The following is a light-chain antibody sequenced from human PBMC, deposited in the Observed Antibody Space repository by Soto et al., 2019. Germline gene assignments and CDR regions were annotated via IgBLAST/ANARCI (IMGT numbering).Light chain of an antibody. CDR2: AAS. J-gene: IGKJ5*01. CDR1: QGISSW. Sequence: DIQMTQSPSSLSASLGDRVTITCRASQGISSWVACYQQKPEKAPNLLIYAASSLKSGVPSRFSGSGSGTDFPLTISRLQPEDFATYYCQQANSFPFTFGQGTRLEI. CDR3: QQANSFPFT. V-gene: IGKV1D-12*01.